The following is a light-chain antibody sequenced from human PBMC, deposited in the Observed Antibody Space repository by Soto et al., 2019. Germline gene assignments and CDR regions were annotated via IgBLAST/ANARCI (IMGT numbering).Light chain of an antibody. CDR3: QQSYSTPLT. CDR2: AAS. J-gene: IGKJ4*01. V-gene: IGKV1-39*01. Sequence: DIQMTQSPLSMSASVGDRVTITCRASQGIRNDLGWYQQKPGKAPKVLIYAASSLQREVPSRFSGSGSGTDFTLTISSLQPEDFATYYCQQSYSTPLTFGGGTKVDIK. CDR1: QGIRND.